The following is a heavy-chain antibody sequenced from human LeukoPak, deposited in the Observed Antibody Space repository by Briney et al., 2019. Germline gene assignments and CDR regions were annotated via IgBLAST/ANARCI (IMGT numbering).Heavy chain of an antibody. CDR3: ARFSMVRSLNAFDI. J-gene: IGHJ3*02. V-gene: IGHV3-74*01. D-gene: IGHD3-10*01. Sequence: GGSLRLSCAASGFTFSSYSMNWVRQAPGKGLVWVSRINSDGSSTSYADSVKGRFTISRDNAKNTLYLQMNSLRAEDTAVYYCARFSMVRSLNAFDIWGQGTVVTVSS. CDR1: GFTFSSYS. CDR2: INSDGSST.